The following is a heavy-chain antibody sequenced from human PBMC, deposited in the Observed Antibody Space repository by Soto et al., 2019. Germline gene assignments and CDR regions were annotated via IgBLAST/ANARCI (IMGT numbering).Heavy chain of an antibody. V-gene: IGHV3-74*01. J-gene: IGHJ6*02. CDR1: GFTFDTYW. CDR3: ARLSGYHSAFFSYGIDA. CDR2: INSDGTIS. D-gene: IGHD3-22*01. Sequence: PGGSLRLSNAASGFTFDTYWMHWVRQAQGKGPEWLSGINSDGTISSYADSVKGRFTISRDNARNTLSLQMNSLRADDTAVYYCARLSGYHSAFFSYGIDAWGQGTKVTVS.